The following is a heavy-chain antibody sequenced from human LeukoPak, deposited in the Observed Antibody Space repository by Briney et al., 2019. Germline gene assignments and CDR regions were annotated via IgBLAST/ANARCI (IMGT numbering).Heavy chain of an antibody. D-gene: IGHD4-17*01. J-gene: IGHJ4*02. CDR2: IKQDGSET. Sequence: TGGSLRLSCAASEFTFTRYWMSWVRQAPGRGLEWVANIKQDGSETHYVDSVKGRFTISRDNARNLVYLQMNSLRDDDTAVYYCARDGDYIMPPFDYWGQGILVTVSS. CDR3: ARDGDYIMPPFDY. V-gene: IGHV3-7*01. CDR1: EFTFTRYW.